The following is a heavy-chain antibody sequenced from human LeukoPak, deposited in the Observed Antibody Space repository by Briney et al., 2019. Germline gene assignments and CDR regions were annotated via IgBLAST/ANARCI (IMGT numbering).Heavy chain of an antibody. V-gene: IGHV3-30-3*01. CDR1: GFTFSSYA. CDR3: STGGDVMIAGTRAFDI. CDR2: ISYDGSNK. Sequence: GGSLRLSCAASGFTFSSYAMHWVRQAPGKGLEWVAVISYDGSNKYYADSVKGRFTISRDNSKNTLYLQMNSLRAEDTAVYYCSTGGDVMIAGTRAFDIWGQGTMVTVSS. J-gene: IGHJ3*02. D-gene: IGHD6-13*01.